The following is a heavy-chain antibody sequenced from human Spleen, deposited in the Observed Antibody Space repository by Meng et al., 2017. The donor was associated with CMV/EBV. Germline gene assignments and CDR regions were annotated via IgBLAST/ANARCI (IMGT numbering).Heavy chain of an antibody. CDR2: IYSGGTT. CDR1: QFTFNRYG. CDR3: ARDRVSGWYGVFDY. J-gene: IGHJ4*02. Sequence: GGSLRLSCAASQFTFNRYGMHWVRQAPGKGLEWVSVIYSGGTTHYGDSVKGRFTISRDNSKNTLYLQMNSLRAEDTAVYYCARDRVSGWYGVFDYWGQGTLVTVSS. D-gene: IGHD6-19*01. V-gene: IGHV3-53*01.